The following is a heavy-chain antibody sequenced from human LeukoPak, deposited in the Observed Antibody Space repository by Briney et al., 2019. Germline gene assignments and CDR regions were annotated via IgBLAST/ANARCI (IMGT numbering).Heavy chain of an antibody. CDR3: AGGSGQYSSGWYREDYGMDV. V-gene: IGHV1-8*01. CDR1: GYTFTSYD. CDR2: MNPNSGNT. D-gene: IGHD6-19*01. J-gene: IGHJ6*02. Sequence: ASVKVSCKASGYTFTSYDINWVRQATGQGLEWMGWMNPNSGNTGYAQKFQGRVTMTRNTSISTAYMELSSLRSEDTAVYYCAGGSGQYSSGWYREDYGMDVWGQGTTVTVSS.